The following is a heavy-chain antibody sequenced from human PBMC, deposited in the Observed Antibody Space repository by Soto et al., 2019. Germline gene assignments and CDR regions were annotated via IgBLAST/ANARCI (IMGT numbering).Heavy chain of an antibody. CDR3: AKVVRREYSDSLTDAFDF. Sequence: PEGSLRLSCEASGITFDNHVLTWVRQAPGKGLKCVSSSSGSGNSKYYAESVKGRFSTSRYNSGQTLRLQMCSLTVDDTAIYFCAKVVRREYSDSLTDAFDFCG. CDR1: GITFDNHV. CDR2: SSGSGNSK. J-gene: IGHJ3*01. V-gene: IGHV3-23*01. D-gene: IGHD4-17*01.